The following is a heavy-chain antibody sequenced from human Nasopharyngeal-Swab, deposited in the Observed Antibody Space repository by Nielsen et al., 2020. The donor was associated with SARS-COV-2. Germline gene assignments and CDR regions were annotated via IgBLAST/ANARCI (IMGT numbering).Heavy chain of an antibody. CDR3: ARENWQLANVFDI. J-gene: IGHJ3*02. D-gene: IGHD6-19*01. CDR1: GASMSGYS. CDR2: MYDNEYT. Sequence: GSLRLSCTVSGASMSGYSWSWIRQPPGKGLEWIAFMYDNEYTNYNPSLGGRATISLDTSKNQFSLKVTSVTAADTAVYYCARENWQLANVFDIWGQGTMVTVSS. V-gene: IGHV4-59*01.